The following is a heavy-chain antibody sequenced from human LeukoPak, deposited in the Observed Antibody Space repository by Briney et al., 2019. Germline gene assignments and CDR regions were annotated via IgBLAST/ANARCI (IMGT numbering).Heavy chain of an antibody. J-gene: IGHJ4*02. CDR3: ARVVDISSRYYFDC. CDR1: GYTFTGYF. V-gene: IGHV1-2*02. Sequence: ASVKVSCKASGYTFTGYFMHWVRQAPGQGLVWMGWINPDSGGTAYAQKFQGRVIMTRDPSISTAYMELSRLRSDDTAVYYCARVVDISSRYYFDCWGQGTLVTVSS. D-gene: IGHD6-13*01. CDR2: INPDSGGT.